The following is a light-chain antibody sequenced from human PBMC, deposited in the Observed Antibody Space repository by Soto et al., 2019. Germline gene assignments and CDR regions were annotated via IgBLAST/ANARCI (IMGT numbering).Light chain of an antibody. CDR1: SSDVGFYNF. V-gene: IGLV2-8*01. J-gene: IGLJ1*01. CDR3: ASYAGTKLFV. CDR2: EVT. Sequence: QSALAQPPSASGSPGQSLTISCTGASSDVGFYNFVSWYQQRPGKAPKLVIYEVTKRPSGVPGRFSGSKSGSTASLTVSGLQADDEADYYCASYAGTKLFVFGSGTKVNRP.